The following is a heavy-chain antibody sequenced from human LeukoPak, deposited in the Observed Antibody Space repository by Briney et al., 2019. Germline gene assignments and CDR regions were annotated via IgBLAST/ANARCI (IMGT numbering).Heavy chain of an antibody. Sequence: PSETLSLTCTVSGGSISSYYWSWIRQPPGKGLEWIGEINHSGSTDYNPSLKSRVTISVDTSKNQFSLKLSSVTAADTAVYYCARARTTFDYWGQGTLVTVSS. CDR3: ARARTTFDY. CDR2: INHSGST. CDR1: GGSISSYY. D-gene: IGHD4-17*01. J-gene: IGHJ4*02. V-gene: IGHV4-34*01.